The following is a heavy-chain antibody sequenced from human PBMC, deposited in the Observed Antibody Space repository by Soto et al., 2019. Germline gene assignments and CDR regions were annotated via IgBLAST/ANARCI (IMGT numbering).Heavy chain of an antibody. CDR1: GYTLTDLA. J-gene: IGHJ6*02. CDR2: FDVERGET. CDR3: ATDFIAAAQTDV. V-gene: IGHV1-24*01. D-gene: IGHD6-13*01. Sequence: QVQLVQSGAEVKKPGASVKVSCKVSGYTLTDLAMYWVRQTPGKGLEWMGGFDVERGETIYAQKFQGRVTMTEDTSTDTAYMELSSLRSEDTAVYYCATDFIAAAQTDVWGQGTTVTVSS.